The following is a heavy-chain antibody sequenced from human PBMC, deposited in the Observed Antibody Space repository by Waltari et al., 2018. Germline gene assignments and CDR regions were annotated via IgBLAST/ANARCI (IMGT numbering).Heavy chain of an antibody. V-gene: IGHV3-23*01. CDR2: ISGSGGST. CDR1: GFTFSRYA. Sequence: EVQLLESGGGLVQPGGSLSLSCAASGFTFSRYAMTWGRQAPGKGLEWVSAISGSGGSTYYADSVKGRFTISRDNSKNTLYLQMNSLRAEDTAVYYCAKDEAGDFDYWGQGTLVTVSS. CDR3: AKDEAGDFDY. J-gene: IGHJ4*02.